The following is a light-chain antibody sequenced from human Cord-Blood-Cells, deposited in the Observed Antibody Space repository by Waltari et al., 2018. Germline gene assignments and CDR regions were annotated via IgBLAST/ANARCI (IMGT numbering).Light chain of an antibody. CDR1: SSDVGAYNY. CDR3: CSYAGSYTV. J-gene: IGLJ2*01. Sequence: QSALTQPRSVSGSPGQSVTISCTGTSSDVGAYNYVSWYQQHPGKAPKLMIYGFSKRPSGVPDRFSGSKSGNTASLTISGLQAEDEADYYCCSYAGSYTVFGGGTKLTVL. V-gene: IGLV2-11*01. CDR2: GFS.